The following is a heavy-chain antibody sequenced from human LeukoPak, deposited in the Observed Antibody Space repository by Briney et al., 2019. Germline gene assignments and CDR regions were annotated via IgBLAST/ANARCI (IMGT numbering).Heavy chain of an antibody. CDR3: ARGDFWSGYTLDY. Sequence: ASVKVSCKASGYTFTSYDINWVRQAPGQGLEWMGWINPNSGGTNYAQKFQGRVTMTRDTSISTAYMELSRLRSDDTAVYYCARGDFWSGYTLDYWGQGTLVTVSS. V-gene: IGHV1-2*02. D-gene: IGHD3-3*01. CDR2: INPNSGGT. CDR1: GYTFTSYD. J-gene: IGHJ4*02.